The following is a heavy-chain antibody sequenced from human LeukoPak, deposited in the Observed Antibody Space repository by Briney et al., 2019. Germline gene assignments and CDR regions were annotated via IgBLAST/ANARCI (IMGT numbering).Heavy chain of an antibody. Sequence: GGSLRLSCAASGFTVSSNYMSWVRQAPGKGLEWVSVIYSGGSTYYANSVKGRFTISRDNSKNTLYLQMGSLRAEDMAVYYCARDKAARPGDAFDIWGQGTMVTVSS. V-gene: IGHV3-53*05. J-gene: IGHJ3*02. CDR3: ARDKAARPGDAFDI. D-gene: IGHD6-6*01. CDR2: IYSGGST. CDR1: GFTVSSNY.